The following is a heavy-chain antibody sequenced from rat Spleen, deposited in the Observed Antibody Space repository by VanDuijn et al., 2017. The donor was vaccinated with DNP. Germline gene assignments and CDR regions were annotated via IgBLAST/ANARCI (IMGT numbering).Heavy chain of an antibody. CDR1: GFTFSNYY. CDR2: ISTSGSRT. J-gene: IGHJ2*01. Sequence: EVQLVESGGGLVQPGRSLKLSCAASGFTFSNYYMAWVRQAPKKGLEWVATISTSGSRTYYPDSVKGRFTISRDNAKSSLYLQMNRLKSEDTATYYCARQRGGYPVDYSGQGVMVTVSS. CDR3: ARQRGGYPVDY. V-gene: IGHV5-25*01. D-gene: IGHD1-11*01.